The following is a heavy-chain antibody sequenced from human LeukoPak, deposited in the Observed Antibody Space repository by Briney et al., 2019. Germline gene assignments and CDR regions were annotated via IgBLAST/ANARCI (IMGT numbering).Heavy chain of an antibody. CDR3: ARTSPGLRYFDWSAIAPFDY. CDR1: GGTFSSYA. Sequence: SVKVSCKASGGTFSSYAISWVRQAPGQGLEWMGGIIPIFGTANYAQKFQGRVTITADESTSTAYMELSSLRSEDTAVYYCARTSPGLRYFDWSAIAPFDYWGQGTLVTVSS. CDR2: IIPIFGTA. D-gene: IGHD3-9*01. V-gene: IGHV1-69*13. J-gene: IGHJ4*02.